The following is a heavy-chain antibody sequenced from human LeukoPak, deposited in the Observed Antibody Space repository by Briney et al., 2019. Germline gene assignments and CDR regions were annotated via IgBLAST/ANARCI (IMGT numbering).Heavy chain of an antibody. J-gene: IGHJ4*02. V-gene: IGHV1-8*01. CDR2: VNPNSGNT. Sequence: GASVTVSFKASGYTFTSYDINWVRQATGQGVEWMGWVNPNSGNTGYAQKFQGRVTMTRNTSISTAYMELSSLRSEDTAVYYCARMGRRSGYWGQGTLVTVSS. CDR1: GYTFTSYD. D-gene: IGHD3-10*01. CDR3: ARMGRRSGY.